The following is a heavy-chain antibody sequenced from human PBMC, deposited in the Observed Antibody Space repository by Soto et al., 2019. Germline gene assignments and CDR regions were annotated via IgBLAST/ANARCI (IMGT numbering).Heavy chain of an antibody. CDR2: ISYDGSNK. CDR1: GCTSSSCA. J-gene: IGHJ6*02. CDR3: ARGHYDFWSGYPYYYYYGMDV. V-gene: IGHV3-30-3*01. D-gene: IGHD3-3*01. Sequence: PGGSLRLSCAPSGCTSSSCAMHWVRQATGEGLEGVAVISYDGSNKYYADSVKGRFTISRDNSKNTLYLQMNSLRAEDTAVYYCARGHYDFWSGYPYYYYYGMDVWGQGT.